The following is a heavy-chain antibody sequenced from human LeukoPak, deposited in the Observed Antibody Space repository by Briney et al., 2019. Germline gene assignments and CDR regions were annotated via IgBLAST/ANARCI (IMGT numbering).Heavy chain of an antibody. J-gene: IGHJ6*02. Sequence: GASVKVSCKASGYTFTGYYMHWVRQAPGQGLEWMGWINPNSGGTNYAQKFQGRVTMTRVTSISTAYMELSRLRSDDTAVYYCARDHPRAIFGVVISYGMDVWGQGTTVTVSS. CDR1: GYTFTGYY. V-gene: IGHV1-2*02. D-gene: IGHD3-3*01. CDR2: INPNSGGT. CDR3: ARDHPRAIFGVVISYGMDV.